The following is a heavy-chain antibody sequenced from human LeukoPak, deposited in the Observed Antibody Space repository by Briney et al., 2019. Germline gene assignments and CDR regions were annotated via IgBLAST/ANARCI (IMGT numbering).Heavy chain of an antibody. CDR3: ARHYGGLDDY. V-gene: IGHV1-69*04. CDR2: IIPIVGST. Sequence: SVKVSCKASGYTFSSYGISWVRQAPGQGLEWMGRIIPIVGSTNYAEKLQGRVTITADKSTSTVYMELSSLRSEDTAVYYCARHYGGLDDYWGQGTLIIVSS. CDR1: GYTFSSYG. D-gene: IGHD4-23*01. J-gene: IGHJ4*02.